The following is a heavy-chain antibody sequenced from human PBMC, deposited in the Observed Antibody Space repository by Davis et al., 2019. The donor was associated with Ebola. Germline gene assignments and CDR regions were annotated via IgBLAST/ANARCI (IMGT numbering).Heavy chain of an antibody. J-gene: IGHJ6*04. D-gene: IGHD3-10*01. Sequence: AASVKVSCKASGYTFRNSAISWVRQAPGQGLEWMGWISGYNGNTYYAQKLKGRVTVTTDTSTSTAYMELRGLRSDDTAVYYCARAFITHLHYYYYGMDVWGKGTTVTVSS. CDR2: ISGYNGNT. CDR3: ARAFITHLHYYYYGMDV. V-gene: IGHV1-18*01. CDR1: GYTFRNSA.